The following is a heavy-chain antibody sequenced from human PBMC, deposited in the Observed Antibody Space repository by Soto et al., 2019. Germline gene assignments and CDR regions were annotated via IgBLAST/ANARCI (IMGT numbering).Heavy chain of an antibody. V-gene: IGHV4-30-4*01. J-gene: IGHJ5*02. CDR3: PSGRVAAYCCGECYSDWFDP. CDR1: GGSISSGDYY. D-gene: IGHD2-21*01. CDR2: IYYSGST. Sequence: QVQLQESGPGLVKPSQTLSLTCTVSGGSISSGDYYWSWIRQPPGKGLEWIGYIYYSGSTYYNPSLKRRVTVSGDTSKIEFALELSSLTAADTAVYYCPSGRVAAYCCGECYSDWFDPWGQGTLVTVSS.